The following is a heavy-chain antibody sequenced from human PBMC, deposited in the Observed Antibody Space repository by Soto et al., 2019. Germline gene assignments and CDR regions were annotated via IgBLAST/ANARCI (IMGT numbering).Heavy chain of an antibody. CDR3: AGWGGHDYNY. V-gene: IGHV3-74*01. Sequence: EVQLVESGGGLVQPGGSLRLSCAASGFTFTSHWMHWVRQAPGKGLVWVARLNTDGSSTNYADSVKGRFTISRDNAKNTLYLQMNSLRADDTAVYFCAGWGGHDYNYWGQGILVTVSS. J-gene: IGHJ4*02. CDR1: GFTFTSHW. CDR2: LNTDGSST. D-gene: IGHD3-16*01.